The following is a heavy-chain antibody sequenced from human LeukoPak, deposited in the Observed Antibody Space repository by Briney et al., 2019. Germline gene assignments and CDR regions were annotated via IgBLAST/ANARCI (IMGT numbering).Heavy chain of an antibody. D-gene: IGHD6-19*01. J-gene: IGHJ3*02. CDR3: ARDGIAVAGSAFDI. CDR1: GGSINSGCYY. V-gene: IGHV4-39*07. CDR2: IYRSGST. Sequence: SETLSLTCTVSGGSINSGCYYWGWSRQPPGKGLEWIGSIYRSGSTYYNPSLKSRVTISVDTSKNQFSLKLGSVTAADTAVYYCARDGIAVAGSAFDIWGQGTLVTVSS.